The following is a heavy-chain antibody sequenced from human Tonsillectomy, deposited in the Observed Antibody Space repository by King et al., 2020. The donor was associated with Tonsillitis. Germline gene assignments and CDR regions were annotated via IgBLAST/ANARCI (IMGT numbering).Heavy chain of an antibody. CDR1: GYSISSGYY. D-gene: IGHD3-10*01. J-gene: IGHJ4*02. CDR2: IYHSGTT. V-gene: IGHV4-38-2*01. CDR3: ARYGDYGSGSGFCDY. Sequence: VQLQESGPGLVKPSETLSLTCAVSGYSISSGYYWGWIRQPPGKGLKWIGSIYHSGTTYYNPSLKSRVTISVDMSKNQFSLKLSSVTAADTAVYYFARYGDYGSGSGFCDYWGQGTLVTVSS.